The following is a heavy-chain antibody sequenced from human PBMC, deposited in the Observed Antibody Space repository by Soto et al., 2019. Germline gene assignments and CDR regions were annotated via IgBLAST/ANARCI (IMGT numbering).Heavy chain of an antibody. CDR1: GGTFSSYW. J-gene: IGHJ5*02. V-gene: IGHV3-11*01. D-gene: IGHD6-6*01. Sequence: GGSLRLSCAASGGTFSSYWMSWIRQAPGKGLEWVSYISSSGSTIYYADSVKGRFTISRDNAKNSLYLQMNSLRAEDTAVYYCAREGSRSVAARPYNWFDPWGQGTLVTVSS. CDR2: ISSSGSTI. CDR3: AREGSRSVAARPYNWFDP.